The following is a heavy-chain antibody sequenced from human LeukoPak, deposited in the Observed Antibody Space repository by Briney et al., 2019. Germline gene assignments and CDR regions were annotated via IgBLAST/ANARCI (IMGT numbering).Heavy chain of an antibody. CDR2: IYYSGST. V-gene: IGHV4-30-4*01. CDR3: ARAQPPQYFDY. Sequence: ASQTLSLTCTVSGGSISSGDYHWSWIRQPPGKGLEWIGYIYYSGSTYYNPSLKSRVTISVDTSKNQFSLKLSSVTAADTAVYYCARAQPPQYFDYWGQGTLVTVSS. CDR1: GGSISSGDYH. J-gene: IGHJ4*02. D-gene: IGHD1-1*01.